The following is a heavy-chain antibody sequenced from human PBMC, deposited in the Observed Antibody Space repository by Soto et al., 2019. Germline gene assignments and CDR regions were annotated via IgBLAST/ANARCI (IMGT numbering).Heavy chain of an antibody. CDR1: GGSFSGYY. CDR2: INHSGST. D-gene: IGHD2-15*01. CDR3: ARGLVVVVATTLNYGMDV. V-gene: IGHV4-34*01. Sequence: PSETLSLTCAVYGGSFSGYYWSWIRQPPGKGLEWIGEINHSGSTNYNPSLKSRVTISVDTSKNQFSLKLSSVTAADTAVYYCARGLVVVVATTLNYGMDVWGQGTPVTVSS. J-gene: IGHJ6*02.